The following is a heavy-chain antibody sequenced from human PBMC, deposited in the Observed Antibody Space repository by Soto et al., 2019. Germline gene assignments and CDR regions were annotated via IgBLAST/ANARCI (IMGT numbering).Heavy chain of an antibody. CDR3: ARPHYRTNFD. CDR2: IYWNDDK. D-gene: IGHD1-1*01. Sequence: LRLTCTSCWSPRHKSGMGGGWSRQPPGKALEWLALIYWNDDKRYSPSLKSRLTITKDTSKNQVVLTMTNMDPVDTATDYCARPHYRTNFD. J-gene: IGHJ4*01. V-gene: IGHV2-5*01. CDR1: WSPRHKSGMG.